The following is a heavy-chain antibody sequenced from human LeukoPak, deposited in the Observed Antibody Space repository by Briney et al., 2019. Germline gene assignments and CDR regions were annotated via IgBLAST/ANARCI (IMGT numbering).Heavy chain of an antibody. CDR1: GYTFTGYY. CDR3: ARDTGYCSGGSCYSGDAFDI. V-gene: IGHV1-2*04. Sequence: VASVKVSCKASGYTFTGYYMHWVRQAPGQGLEWMGWINPNSGGTNYAQKFQGWVTMTRDTSISTAYMELSRLRSDDTAVYYCARDTGYCSGGSCYSGDAFDIWGQGTMVTVSS. J-gene: IGHJ3*02. D-gene: IGHD2-15*01. CDR2: INPNSGGT.